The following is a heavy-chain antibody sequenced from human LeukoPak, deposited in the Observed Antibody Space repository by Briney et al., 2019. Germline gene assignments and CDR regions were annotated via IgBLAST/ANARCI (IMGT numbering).Heavy chain of an antibody. J-gene: IGHJ4*02. CDR3: ARIQEAYTVLFDY. Sequence: GGSLRLSCAASGFTFSGYAMHWVRQAPGKGLEYVSAISNNGGSTYYANSVKGRFTISRDNAKNSLYLQMNSLRAEDTAVYYCARIQEAYTVLFDYWGQGTLVTVSS. CDR1: GFTFSGYA. CDR2: ISNNGGST. V-gene: IGHV3-64*01. D-gene: IGHD4-11*01.